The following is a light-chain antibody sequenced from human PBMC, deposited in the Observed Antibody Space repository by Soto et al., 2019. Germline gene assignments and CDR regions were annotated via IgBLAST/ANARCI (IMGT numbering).Light chain of an antibody. Sequence: DMQMTQSPSTLSASVGDRVTITCRASRSLSRWLAWYQQKPGKAPKLLIYKASNLESGVPSRFNGSGSGTEFNLAISSLHPDDFATYFCHQYKSYPWSFGHGTRVEVK. CDR3: HQYKSYPWS. J-gene: IGKJ1*01. CDR1: RSLSRW. V-gene: IGKV1-5*03. CDR2: KAS.